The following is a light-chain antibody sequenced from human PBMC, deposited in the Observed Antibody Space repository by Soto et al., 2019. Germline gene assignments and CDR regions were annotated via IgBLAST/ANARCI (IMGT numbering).Light chain of an antibody. CDR2: DAS. Sequence: EIVLTQSPATLSLSPGERATLSCRASQSVSSYLAWYQQKPGKAPRLLIYDASNRATGIPARFSGSGSGTDFTLTISSLEPEDFAVYYCQQRSNWPPMYTFGQGTKLAIK. J-gene: IGKJ2*01. CDR1: QSVSSY. V-gene: IGKV3-11*01. CDR3: QQRSNWPPMYT.